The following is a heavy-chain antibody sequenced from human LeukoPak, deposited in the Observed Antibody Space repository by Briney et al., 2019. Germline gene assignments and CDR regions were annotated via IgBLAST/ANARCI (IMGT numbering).Heavy chain of an antibody. V-gene: IGHV6-1*01. Sequence: SQTLSLTCAISGDSVSSNSAAWNWIRQSPSRGLEWLGRTYYRSKWYNDYAVSVKSRITINPDTSKNQFSLQLNSVTPEDTAVYYCAREPIRPLYCSSTSCAVIYYYYYMDVWGKGTTVTVSS. CDR3: AREPIRPLYCSSTSCAVIYYYYYMDV. J-gene: IGHJ6*03. CDR2: TYYRSKWYN. D-gene: IGHD2-2*01. CDR1: GDSVSSNSAA.